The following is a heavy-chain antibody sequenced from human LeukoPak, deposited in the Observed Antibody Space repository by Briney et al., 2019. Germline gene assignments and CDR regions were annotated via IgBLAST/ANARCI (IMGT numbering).Heavy chain of an antibody. CDR2: MNPNSGNT. V-gene: IGHV1-8*01. D-gene: IGHD2-2*02. CDR1: GYTFTSYD. Sequence: GASVKVSCKASGYTFTSYDINWVRQATGQGLEWMGWMNPNSGNTGYAQKFQGRVTMTRNTSISTAYMELSSLRSEDTAVYYCARGLYCSSTSCYTSKYYYHYYGMDVWGQGTTVTVSS. J-gene: IGHJ6*02. CDR3: ARGLYCSSTSCYTSKYYYHYYGMDV.